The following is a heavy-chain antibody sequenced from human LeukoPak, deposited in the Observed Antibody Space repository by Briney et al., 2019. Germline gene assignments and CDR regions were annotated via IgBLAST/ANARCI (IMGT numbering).Heavy chain of an antibody. CDR3: AINLNEYSSTRYDY. Sequence: SETLSLTCTVSGYSISSGYYWGWIRQPPGKGLEWIGSIYHSGSTYYNPSLKSRVTISVDTSKNQFSLKLSSVTAADTAVYYCAINLNEYSSTRYDYWGQGTLVTVSS. CDR2: IYHSGST. V-gene: IGHV4-38-2*02. CDR1: GYSISSGYY. D-gene: IGHD5-18*01. J-gene: IGHJ4*02.